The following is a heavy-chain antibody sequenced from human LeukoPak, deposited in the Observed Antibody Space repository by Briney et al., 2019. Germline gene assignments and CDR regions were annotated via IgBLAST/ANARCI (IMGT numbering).Heavy chain of an antibody. CDR1: GFTFSSNA. Sequence: GGSLRLSCAASGFTFSSNAMSWVRQAPGKGLEWVSAISGSGGSTYYADSVKGRFTISRDNSKNTLYLQMNSLRAEDTAVYYCAKVGYSYGYYFDYRGQGTLVTVSS. V-gene: IGHV3-23*01. J-gene: IGHJ4*02. CDR2: ISGSGGST. D-gene: IGHD5-18*01. CDR3: AKVGYSYGYYFDY.